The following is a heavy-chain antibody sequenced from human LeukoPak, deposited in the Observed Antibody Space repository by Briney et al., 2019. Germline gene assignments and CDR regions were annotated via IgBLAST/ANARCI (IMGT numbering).Heavy chain of an antibody. CDR1: GYTFTSYD. CDR3: ALRLGSYYDYFDY. V-gene: IGHV1-8*03. Sequence: ASVKVSCKASGYTFTSYDINWVRQATGQGLEWMGWMNPNSGNTGYAQKFQGRVTITRNTSISTAYMELSSLRSEDTAVYYCALRLGSYYDYFDYWGQGTLVTVSS. D-gene: IGHD1-26*01. J-gene: IGHJ4*02. CDR2: MNPNSGNT.